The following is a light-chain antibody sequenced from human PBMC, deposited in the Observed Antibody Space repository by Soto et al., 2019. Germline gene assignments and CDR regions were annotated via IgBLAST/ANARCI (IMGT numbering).Light chain of an antibody. J-gene: IGKJ1*01. CDR1: QSVSSY. CDR3: QQYNDWPQT. V-gene: IGKV3-15*01. CDR2: GAS. Sequence: EIVLTQSPAAQSLPPVQSATLSCRASQSVSSYLAWYQQKPGQAPRLLIYGASTRATGIPARFSGSGSGTDFTLTISSLQSEDFAVYYCQQYNDWPQTFGQGTKVDIK.